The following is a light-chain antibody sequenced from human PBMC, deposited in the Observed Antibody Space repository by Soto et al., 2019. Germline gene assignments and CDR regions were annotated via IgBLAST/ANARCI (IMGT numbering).Light chain of an antibody. CDR2: AAS. CDR3: QQTYEALTCT. V-gene: IGKV1-39*01. Sequence: DIQMTQYPFSLSASVGDRVTITCLASKSISSYLKWYQQKPRKALKLLIYAASSLQSGVPSRFSDSGSGTDCALTLSTLQHDDSGTYQSQQTYEALTCTFGQGTKVELK. J-gene: IGKJ1*01. CDR1: KSISSY.